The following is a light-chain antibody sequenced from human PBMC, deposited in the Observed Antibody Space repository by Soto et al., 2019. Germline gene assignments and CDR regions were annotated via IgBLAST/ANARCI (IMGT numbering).Light chain of an antibody. V-gene: IGLV2-23*01. J-gene: IGLJ1*01. Sequence: QSALTQPASVSGFLGQSITMSCTGSSSDVGTFNLVSWFQQHPGKAPKLLIFEGTKRPSGVSDRFSGSKSDNTASLTISGLQAEDEGDYYCCSYAGDYMFVFGTGTKVTVL. CDR1: SSDVGTFNL. CDR3: CSYAGDYMFV. CDR2: EGT.